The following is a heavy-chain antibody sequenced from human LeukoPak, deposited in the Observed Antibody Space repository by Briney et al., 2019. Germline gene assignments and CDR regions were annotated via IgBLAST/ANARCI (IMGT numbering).Heavy chain of an antibody. D-gene: IGHD2-2*01. CDR3: ARSGCSSTSCYQADY. J-gene: IGHJ4*02. CDR1: GGSISSGSYY. V-gene: IGHV4-61*02. CDR2: IYTSGNT. Sequence: SETLSLTCTVSGGSISSGSYYWNWIRRPAGKGLEWIGRIYTSGNTNYNPSLKSRVTISVDTSKNQFSLKLSSVTAADTAVYYCARSGCSSTSCYQADYWGQGTLVTVSS.